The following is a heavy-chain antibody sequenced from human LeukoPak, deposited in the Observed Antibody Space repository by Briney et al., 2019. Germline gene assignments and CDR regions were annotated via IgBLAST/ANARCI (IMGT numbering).Heavy chain of an antibody. D-gene: IGHD3-3*01. CDR1: GFTFSNAW. CDR2: ISGSGGST. V-gene: IGHV3-23*01. Sequence: TGGSLRLSCAASGFTFSNAWMSWVRQAPGKGLEWVSAISGSGGSTYYADSVKGRFTISRDNSKNTLYLQMNSLRAGDTAVYYCAKYDFWSGWSSFDYWGQGTLVTVSS. CDR3: AKYDFWSGWSSFDY. J-gene: IGHJ4*02.